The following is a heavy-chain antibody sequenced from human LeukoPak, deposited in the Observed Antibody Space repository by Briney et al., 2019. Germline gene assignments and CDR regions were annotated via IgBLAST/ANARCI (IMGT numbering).Heavy chain of an antibody. CDR1: GASFSANY. Sequence: SETLSLTCAVDGASFSANYWIWIRQPPGKGLEWIGEINHSGTITYKPSLKSRLTISADTSKNQFSLKLSSVTAADTAVYYCARYCGSENYCISYWGQGTLVTVSS. CDR3: ARYCGSENYCISY. D-gene: IGHD3-10*01. J-gene: IGHJ4*01. CDR2: INHSGTI. V-gene: IGHV4-34*01.